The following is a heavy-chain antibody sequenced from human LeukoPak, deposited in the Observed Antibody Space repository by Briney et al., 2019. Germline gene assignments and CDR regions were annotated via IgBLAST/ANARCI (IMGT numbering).Heavy chain of an antibody. CDR1: GFTFSTSS. CDR3: ARTFDY. J-gene: IGHJ4*02. Sequence: PGGSLRLSCAASGFTFSTSSMNWVRQAPGKGLEWISYISSDSSVKYYADSVKGRFTISRDNAKNSLYLQMNSLRAEDMAVYYCARTFDYWGQGTLVTVSS. CDR2: ISSDSSVK. V-gene: IGHV3-48*01.